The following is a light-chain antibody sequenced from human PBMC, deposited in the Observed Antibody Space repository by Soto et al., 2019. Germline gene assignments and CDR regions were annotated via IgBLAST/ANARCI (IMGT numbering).Light chain of an antibody. Sequence: QSALTQPASVSGSPGQSITISCTGTSSDVGSYNLVSWYQQHPGKAPKLMIYEVSKRPSGVSNRFSGSKSGNTASLTISGLQAEDEADSYCCSYPLGFGGGTKLTVL. CDR1: SSDVGSYNL. J-gene: IGLJ3*02. CDR3: CSYPLG. CDR2: EVS. V-gene: IGLV2-23*02.